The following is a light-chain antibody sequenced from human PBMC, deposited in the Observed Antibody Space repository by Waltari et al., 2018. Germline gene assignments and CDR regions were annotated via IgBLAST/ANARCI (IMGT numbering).Light chain of an antibody. V-gene: IGKV1-39*01. J-gene: IGKJ1*01. CDR1: QSISSY. CDR3: QQSYSTPRT. CDR2: TAS. Sequence: DIQMTQSPSSLSASVGDRVTITCRTSQSISSYLNWYQQKPGKAPKLLIYTASNLHSGVPSRFSGSGSETEFTLAISSLQPEDFATYYCQQSYSTPRTFGQGTKVEI.